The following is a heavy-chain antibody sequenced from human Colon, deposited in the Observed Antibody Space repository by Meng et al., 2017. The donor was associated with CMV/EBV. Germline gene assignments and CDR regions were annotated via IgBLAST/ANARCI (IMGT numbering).Heavy chain of an antibody. J-gene: IGHJ4*02. Sequence: GESLKISCAGSPFNVVNTYMSWVRQAPGKGLEWVVNIKQDGSETHYVDSVKGRFTVSRDNAKNSVYLQMNNLGAEDTAVYYCTRLGGSKPFDYWGQGTLVTVSS. CDR3: TRLGGSKPFDY. CDR2: IKQDGSET. D-gene: IGHD3-16*01. CDR1: PFNVVNTY. V-gene: IGHV3-7*01.